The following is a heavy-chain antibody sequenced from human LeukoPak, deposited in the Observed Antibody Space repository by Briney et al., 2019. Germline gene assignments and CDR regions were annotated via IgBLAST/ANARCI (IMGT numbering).Heavy chain of an antibody. CDR2: IYYSGST. CDR1: GGSISNYY. Sequence: SETLSLTCTVSGGSISNYYWSWIRQAPGEGLEWIGYIYYSGSTNYNPSLKSRVTISVDTSKNQFSLKLSSVTAADRAVYYCARDAYGSGSYYLNWFDPWGQGTLVTVSS. CDR3: ARDAYGSGSYYLNWFDP. V-gene: IGHV4-59*01. J-gene: IGHJ5*02. D-gene: IGHD3-10*01.